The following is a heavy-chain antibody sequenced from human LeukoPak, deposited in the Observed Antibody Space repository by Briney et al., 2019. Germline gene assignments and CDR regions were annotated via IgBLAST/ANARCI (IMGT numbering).Heavy chain of an antibody. CDR2: ISHDGSNK. D-gene: IGHD2-2*01. CDR1: GFTFSSYG. CDR3: AREGRDCSSTSCYLDY. Sequence: GGSLRLSCAASGFTFSSYGMHWVRQAPGEGLEWVAVISHDGSNKYYADSVKGRFTISRDNSKNTLYLQMSSLRAEDTAVYYCAREGRDCSSTSCYLDYWGQGTLVTVSS. V-gene: IGHV3-30*03. J-gene: IGHJ4*02.